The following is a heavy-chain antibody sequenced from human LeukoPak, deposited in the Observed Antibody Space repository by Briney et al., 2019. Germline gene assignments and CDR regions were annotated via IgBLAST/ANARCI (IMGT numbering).Heavy chain of an antibody. CDR3: ARVSFSRVFGSYVNWFDP. J-gene: IGHJ5*02. Sequence: PSETLSLTCSVSRASISSVGLYWSWLRQHPGRGLQWIGYISSTGSTDYNPSLKSRVAISADTSKNQFSLKLTSLTAADTAVYYCARVSFSRVFGSYVNWFDPWGQGTLVTVSS. CDR1: RASISSVGLY. CDR2: ISSTGST. V-gene: IGHV4-31*03. D-gene: IGHD2-15*01.